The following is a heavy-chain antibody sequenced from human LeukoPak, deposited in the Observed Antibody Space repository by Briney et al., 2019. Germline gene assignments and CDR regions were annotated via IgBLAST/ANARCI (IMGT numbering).Heavy chain of an antibody. CDR2: ISAYNGST. D-gene: IGHD2-2*01. Sequence: GASVKVSCKASGYTFTSYGISWVRQAPGQGLEWMGWISAYNGSTNYAQKLQGRVTMTTDTSTSTAYMELRSLRSDDTAVYYCARAARIVVVPAAECSFDYWGQGTLVTVSS. J-gene: IGHJ4*02. CDR3: ARAARIVVVPAAECSFDY. V-gene: IGHV1-18*01. CDR1: GYTFTSYG.